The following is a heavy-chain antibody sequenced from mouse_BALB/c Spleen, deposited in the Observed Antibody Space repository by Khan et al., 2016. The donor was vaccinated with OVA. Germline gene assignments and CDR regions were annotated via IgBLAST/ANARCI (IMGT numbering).Heavy chain of an antibody. CDR1: GYTLTSYW. CDR2: INPSNGRT. CDR3: ARLLINFDY. Sequence: QMQLEESGAELVNPGASVNLSCKASGYTLTSYWMHWVKQRPGQGLEWIGEINPSNGRTNYNEKFKSKATLTVDKSSSTAYMQLSSPTSEDSAVYYCARLLINFDYWGQGTTLTVS. J-gene: IGHJ2*01. V-gene: IGHV1S81*02. D-gene: IGHD2-1*01.